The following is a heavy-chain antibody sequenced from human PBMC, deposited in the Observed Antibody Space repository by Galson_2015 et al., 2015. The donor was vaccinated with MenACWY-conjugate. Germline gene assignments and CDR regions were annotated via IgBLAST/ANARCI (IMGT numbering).Heavy chain of an antibody. CDR2: ISGSGGRT. CDR3: AKNPYSSSWYWIDY. V-gene: IGHV3-23*01. CDR1: GFTFSNFA. Sequence: SLRLSCEASGFTFSNFAMSWVRQTPGKGLEWVSAISGSGGRTTYADSVKGRFTISRDNVKNTLSLQMTSLRAEDTALYYCAKNPYSSSWYWIDYWGQGTLVTVS. D-gene: IGHD6-13*01. J-gene: IGHJ4*02.